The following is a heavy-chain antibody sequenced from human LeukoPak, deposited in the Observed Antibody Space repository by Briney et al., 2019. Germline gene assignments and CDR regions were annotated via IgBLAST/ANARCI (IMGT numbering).Heavy chain of an antibody. D-gene: IGHD1-14*01. Sequence: GGSPRLSCAAPGFTVITNDMTLVRQAPGEGLQWVSVLYSDGNTKYADSVQGRFTISRDNSKNTLYLEMNSLSPDDTAVYYCARGVEPLAANTLAYWGQGTLVTVSS. CDR3: ARGVEPLAANTLAY. CDR1: GFTVITND. V-gene: IGHV3-53*01. CDR2: LYSDGNT. J-gene: IGHJ4*02.